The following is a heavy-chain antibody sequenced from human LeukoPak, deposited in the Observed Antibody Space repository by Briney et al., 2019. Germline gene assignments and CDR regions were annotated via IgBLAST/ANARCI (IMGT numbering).Heavy chain of an antibody. J-gene: IGHJ4*02. Sequence: GGSLRLSCAASGFTFSSYSMNWVRQAPGKGLEWVAVISYDGSNKYYADSVKGRFTISRDNSKNTLYLQMNSLRAEDTAVYYCAKSYGDYDIDYWGQGTLVTVSS. V-gene: IGHV3-30*18. D-gene: IGHD4-17*01. CDR1: GFTFSSYS. CDR2: ISYDGSNK. CDR3: AKSYGDYDIDY.